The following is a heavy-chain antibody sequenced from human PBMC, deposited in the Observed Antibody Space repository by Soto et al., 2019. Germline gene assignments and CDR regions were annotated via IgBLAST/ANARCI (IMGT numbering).Heavy chain of an antibody. Sequence: GESLKISCKGSGYSFTSYWISWVRQMPGKGLEWMGRIDPSDSYTNYSPSFQGHVTISADKSISTAYLQWSSLKASDTAMYYCARQDIVVVPDAYYYYYYGMDVWGQGTTVTVSS. CDR3: ARQDIVVVPDAYYYYYYGMDV. D-gene: IGHD2-2*01. J-gene: IGHJ6*02. CDR2: IDPSDSYT. CDR1: GYSFTSYW. V-gene: IGHV5-10-1*01.